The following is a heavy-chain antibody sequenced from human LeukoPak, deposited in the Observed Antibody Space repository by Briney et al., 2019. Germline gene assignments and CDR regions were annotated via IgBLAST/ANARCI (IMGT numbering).Heavy chain of an antibody. Sequence: GGSLRLSCAASGFTFSSYSMNWVRQAPGKGLEWVSKITSSSSTAFYADSVKGRFTISRDNAKNSLYLQMYSLRAEDTAVYYCARRYSDYRAFDIWGQGTVVTVSS. D-gene: IGHD5-12*01. CDR2: ITSSSSTA. CDR3: ARRYSDYRAFDI. V-gene: IGHV3-48*04. J-gene: IGHJ3*02. CDR1: GFTFSSYS.